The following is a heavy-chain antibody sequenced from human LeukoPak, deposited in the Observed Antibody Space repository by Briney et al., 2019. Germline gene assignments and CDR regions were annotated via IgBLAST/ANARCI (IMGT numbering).Heavy chain of an antibody. V-gene: IGHV3-30*04. CDR2: ISYDGSDT. CDR3: ARVDDLDAFDI. J-gene: IGHJ3*02. CDR1: GFTFSPYA. Sequence: GRSLRPSCAASGFTFSPYAMHWVRQAPGKGLEWVAVISYDGSDTYYADSVKGRFTISRDNSKNTLFLQINSLRPEDTAVYYCARVDDLDAFDIWGQGTLVTVSS. D-gene: IGHD2-2*03.